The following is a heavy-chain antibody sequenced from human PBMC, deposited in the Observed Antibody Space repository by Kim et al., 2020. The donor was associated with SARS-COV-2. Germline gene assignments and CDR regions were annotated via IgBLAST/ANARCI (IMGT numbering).Heavy chain of an antibody. J-gene: IGHJ6*02. CDR3: ARGHYSMDV. V-gene: IGHV3-7*03. CDR2: INQDGSER. CDR1: GFTFSSYW. Sequence: GGSLRLSCAVSGFTFSSYWMSWVRQAPGKGLEWVANINQDGSERYYVGSVEGRFSVSRDNAKNSLFLQMNSLRAEDTAAYFCARGHYSMDVWGQGTTVTV.